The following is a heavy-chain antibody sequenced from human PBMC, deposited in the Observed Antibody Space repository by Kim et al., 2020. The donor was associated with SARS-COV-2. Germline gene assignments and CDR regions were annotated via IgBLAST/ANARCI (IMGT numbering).Heavy chain of an antibody. CDR3: ASQRESQTPLYYDFWSGYYGGNAFDI. CDR2: ISSSSSYI. V-gene: IGHV3-21*01. J-gene: IGHJ3*02. CDR1: GFTFSSYS. D-gene: IGHD3-3*01. Sequence: GGSLRLSCAASGFTFSSYSMNWVRQAPGKGLEWVSSISSSSSYIYYADSVKGRFTISRDNAKNSLYLQMNSLRAEDTAVYYCASQRESQTPLYYDFWSGYYGGNAFDIWGQGTMVTVSS.